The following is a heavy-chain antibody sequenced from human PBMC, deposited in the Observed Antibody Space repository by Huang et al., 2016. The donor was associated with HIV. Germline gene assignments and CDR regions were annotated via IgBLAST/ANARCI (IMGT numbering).Heavy chain of an antibody. D-gene: IGHD3-10*01. CDR1: GYKFHIYE. V-gene: IGHV1-18*04. CDR2: ISGDNVSR. Sequence: QIHLVQSGPEVKQPGASLKVSCKASGYKFHIYEITWVRQTPGQGLEWMGWISGDNVSRRTAQKYTDLLTMTKDVTTSTSYLEMRSRRLDDTAGYYCAGTNGEFDLWGQGALVTVSS. J-gene: IGHJ5*02. CDR3: AGTNGEFDL.